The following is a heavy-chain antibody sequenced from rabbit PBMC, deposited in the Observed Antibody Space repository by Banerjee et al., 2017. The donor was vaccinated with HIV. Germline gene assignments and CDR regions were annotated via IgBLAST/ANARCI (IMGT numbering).Heavy chain of an antibody. J-gene: IGHJ3*01. D-gene: IGHD7-1*01. V-gene: IGHV1S7*01. Sequence: QLKESGGGLVQPGGSLKLSCKASGFDFSSYYMSWVRQAPGKGLEWIGYIDPVFGSTYYASWVNGRFTISSHNAQNTLYLQLNSLTAADTATYFCAREGANSAGFYLWGQGTLVTVS. CDR2: IDPVFGST. CDR1: GFDFSSYY. CDR3: AREGANSAGFYL.